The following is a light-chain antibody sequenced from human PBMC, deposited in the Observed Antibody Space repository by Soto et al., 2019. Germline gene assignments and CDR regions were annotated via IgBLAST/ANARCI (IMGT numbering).Light chain of an antibody. CDR2: DAS. J-gene: IGKJ1*01. CDR3: QQNNTSPRT. V-gene: IGKV3-15*01. CDR1: QSVSSN. Sequence: EIVMTQSPATLSLSPGERATLSCRASQSVSSNLAWYQQKPGQAPRLLIYDASTRATGIPARFSGSGSGTEFTLTISSLQAEDFAVYYCQQNNTSPRTFGQGTKVDIK.